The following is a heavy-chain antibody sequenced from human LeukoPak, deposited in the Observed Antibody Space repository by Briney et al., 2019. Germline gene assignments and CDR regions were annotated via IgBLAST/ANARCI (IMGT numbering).Heavy chain of an antibody. J-gene: IGHJ6*03. CDR1: GGSFSGYH. D-gene: IGHD3-22*01. CDR2: INPSGST. CDR3: ARGRHDITMIVVVMTSVSYYLDV. Sequence: PSETLSLTCAVYGGSFSGYHWTWIRQSPGKGLEWIGDINPSGSTYYNPSLKSRLTISVDTSKNQFSLKLRSVTAADTAVYYCARGRHDITMIVVVMTSVSYYLDVWGKGTTVTVSS. V-gene: IGHV4-34*01.